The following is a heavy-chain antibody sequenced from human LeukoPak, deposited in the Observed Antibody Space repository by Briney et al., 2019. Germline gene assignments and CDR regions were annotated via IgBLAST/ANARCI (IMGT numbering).Heavy chain of an antibody. CDR1: GYNFSIYW. J-gene: IGHJ4*02. D-gene: IGHD5-24*01. CDR3: ARQKDGYGV. CDR2: IYPGDSDT. Sequence: GESLKISCKGSGYNFSIYWIAWVRQMPGKGLEWMGIIYPGDSDTRYSPSFEGQVTISVDKSFRTAYLQWSSLKALDTAMYYCARQKDGYGVWGQGTLVTVSS. V-gene: IGHV5-51*01.